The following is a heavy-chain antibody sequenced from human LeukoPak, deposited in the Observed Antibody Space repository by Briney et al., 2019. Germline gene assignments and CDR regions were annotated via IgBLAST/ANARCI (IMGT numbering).Heavy chain of an antibody. J-gene: IGHJ6*03. CDR2: IYYSGST. CDR3: ARETYYYEYYYMDV. CDR1: GGSISSYY. V-gene: IGHV4-59*01. Sequence: SETLSLTCTVSGGSISSYYWSWIRQPPGKGLEWIGYIYYSGSTNYNPSLKSRVTISVDTSKNQFSLKLSSVTAADTAVYYCARETYYYEYYYMDVWGKGTTVTVSS.